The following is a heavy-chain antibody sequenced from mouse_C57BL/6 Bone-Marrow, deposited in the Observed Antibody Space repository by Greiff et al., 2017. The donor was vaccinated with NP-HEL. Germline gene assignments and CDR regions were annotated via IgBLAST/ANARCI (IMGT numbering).Heavy chain of an antibody. CDR2: ISSGGSYT. J-gene: IGHJ4*01. V-gene: IGHV5-6*01. Sequence: EVMLVESGGDLVKPGGSLKLSCAASGFTFSSYGMSWVRQTPDKRLEWVATISSGGSYTYYPDSVKGRFTISRDNAKNTLYLKMCSLKSEDTAMYYCARQGSPLYAMDYWGQGTSVTVSS. CDR1: GFTFSSYG. CDR3: ARQGSPLYAMDY.